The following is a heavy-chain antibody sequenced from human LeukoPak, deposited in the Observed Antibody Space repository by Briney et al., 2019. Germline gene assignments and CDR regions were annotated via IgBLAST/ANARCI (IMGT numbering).Heavy chain of an antibody. D-gene: IGHD3-16*02. CDR2: IYATGSS. J-gene: IGHJ4*02. V-gene: IGHV4-61*02. CDR1: GGSLTTGSYY. Sequence: PSQTLSLTCTVSGGSLTTGSYYWNWIRQPAGKGLEWIGRIYATGSSNYNPSLKSRVTISVDTSQNQFSLKLSSVTAADTAVYYCGSGLGGVIVDYWGQGTLVTVSS. CDR3: GSGLGGVIVDY.